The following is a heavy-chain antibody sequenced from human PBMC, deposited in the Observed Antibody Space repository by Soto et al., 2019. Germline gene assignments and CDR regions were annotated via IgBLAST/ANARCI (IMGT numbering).Heavy chain of an antibody. Sequence: PGGSLRLSCAASGFSLNDYGMHWFRQPPGKGLEWVADISYDGRNKYYTDSVRGRFTISRDISKGTLYLQMNSLRPEDTAVYYCAKSNRGAYDTPDFWGQGTPVTVSS. D-gene: IGHD3-22*01. CDR2: ISYDGRNK. V-gene: IGHV3-30*18. J-gene: IGHJ4*02. CDR3: AKSNRGAYDTPDF. CDR1: GFSLNDYG.